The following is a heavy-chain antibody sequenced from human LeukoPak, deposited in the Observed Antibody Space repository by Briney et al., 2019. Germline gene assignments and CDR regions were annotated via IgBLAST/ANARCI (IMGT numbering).Heavy chain of an antibody. CDR1: GFTFSHNW. CDR3: VTEENCPLDH. Sequence: GGSLRLSCSASGFTFSHNWMNWVRQVPGKGLEWVGRIKIKSDGGTTEYAAPVNGRFTISRDDSIQTLYLQMNSLKTEDSAVYYCVTEENCPLDHWGQGTLVTVSS. CDR2: IKIKSDGGTT. J-gene: IGHJ4*02. D-gene: IGHD1-1*01. V-gene: IGHV3-15*01.